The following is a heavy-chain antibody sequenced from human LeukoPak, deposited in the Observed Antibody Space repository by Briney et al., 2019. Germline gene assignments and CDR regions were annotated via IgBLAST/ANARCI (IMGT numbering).Heavy chain of an antibody. D-gene: IGHD2-2*01. CDR2: IIPILGTA. V-gene: IGHV1-69*05. CDR3: AIVVPVDGAFDI. Sequence: GASVRVSCKASGGTFSSYAISWVRQAPGQGLEWMGGIIPILGTANYAQKFQGRVTITTDESTSTAYMELSSLRSEDTAVYYCAIVVPVDGAFDIWGQGTMVTVSS. CDR1: GGTFSSYA. J-gene: IGHJ3*02.